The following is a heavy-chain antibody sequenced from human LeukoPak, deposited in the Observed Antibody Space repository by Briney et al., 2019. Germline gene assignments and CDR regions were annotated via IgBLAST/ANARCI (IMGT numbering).Heavy chain of an antibody. CDR2: IYWDDDK. J-gene: IGHJ4*02. CDR3: AHLTLLDSSGWYEFDY. Sequence: SGPTLVKPTQTLTLTCTFSGFSLSTSGVGVGWIRQPPGKALEWLALIYWDDDKRYSPSLKSRLTITKDTSKNQAVLTMTNMDPADTATYYCAHLTLLDSSGWYEFDYWGQGTLVTVSS. CDR1: GFSLSTSGVG. D-gene: IGHD6-19*01. V-gene: IGHV2-5*02.